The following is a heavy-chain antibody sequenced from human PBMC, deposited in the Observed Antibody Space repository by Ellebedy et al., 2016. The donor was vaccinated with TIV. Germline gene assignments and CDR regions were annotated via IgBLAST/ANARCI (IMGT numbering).Heavy chain of an antibody. CDR2: INPGGNST. D-gene: IGHD3-10*01. V-gene: IGHV1-46*01. CDR3: ARDQAGAYYYDSGSHSSGYYYMDV. Sequence: AASVKVSCKASGYTFTDYFMHWVRQAPGQGLEWMGIINPGGNSTDYAQKFQGRVTMTRDTSTSTVYMEVSSLRSEDTAVYYCARDQAGAYYYDSGSHSSGYYYMDVWGKGTTVTVSS. CDR1: GYTFTDYF. J-gene: IGHJ6*03.